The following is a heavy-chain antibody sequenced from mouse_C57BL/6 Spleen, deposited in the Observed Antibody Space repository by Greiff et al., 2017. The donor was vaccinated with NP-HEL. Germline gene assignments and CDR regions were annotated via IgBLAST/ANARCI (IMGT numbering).Heavy chain of an antibody. CDR2: IWTGGGT. D-gene: IGHD1-1*01. CDR3: ARKRYGSSYWYFDV. J-gene: IGHJ1*03. Sequence: VHLVESGPGLVAPSQSLSITCTVSGFSLTSYAISWVRQPPGKGLEWLGVIWTGGGTNYNSALKSRLSISKDNSKSQVFLKMNSLQTDDTARYYCARKRYGSSYWYFDVWGTGTTVTVSS. V-gene: IGHV2-9-1*01. CDR1: GFSLTSYA.